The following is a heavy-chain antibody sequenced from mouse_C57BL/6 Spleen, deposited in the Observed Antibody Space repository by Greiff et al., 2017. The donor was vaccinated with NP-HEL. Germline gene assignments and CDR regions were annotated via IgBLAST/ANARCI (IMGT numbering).Heavy chain of an antibody. J-gene: IGHJ4*01. V-gene: IGHV1-81*01. CDR3: ARGYYGSSSPMDY. CDR1: GYTFTSYG. D-gene: IGHD1-1*01. Sequence: QVQLQQSGAELARPGASVKLSCKASGYTFTSYGISWVKQRPGQGLEWIGEIYPRSGNTYYNEKFKGKATLTADKSSSTAYMELRSLTSEDSAVYFCARGYYGSSSPMDYWGQGTSVTVSS. CDR2: IYPRSGNT.